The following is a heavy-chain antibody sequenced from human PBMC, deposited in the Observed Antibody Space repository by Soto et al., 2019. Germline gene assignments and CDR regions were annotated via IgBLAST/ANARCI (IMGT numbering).Heavy chain of an antibody. CDR1: GFTFSSYS. D-gene: IGHD2-15*01. CDR3: ARVGRVAASAFDI. V-gene: IGHV3-21*01. J-gene: IGHJ3*02. Sequence: GGSLRLSCAASGFTFSSYSMNWVRQAPGKGLEWVSSISSSSSYIYYADSVKGRFTISRDNAKNSLYLQMNSLRAEDTAVYYCARVGRVAASAFDIWGQGTMVTVSS. CDR2: ISSSSSYI.